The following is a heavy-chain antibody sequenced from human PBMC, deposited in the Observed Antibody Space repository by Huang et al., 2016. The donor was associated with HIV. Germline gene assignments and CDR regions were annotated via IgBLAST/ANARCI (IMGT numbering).Heavy chain of an antibody. CDR3: ARFGKRLPMLRGEDVIGDI. CDR2: RSYDGNGK. J-gene: IGHJ3*02. D-gene: IGHD3-10*01. V-gene: IGHV3-30-3*01. CDR1: GFTVSDYA. Sequence: QVQLVESGGGVVQPGGSLRLSCAASGFTVSDYAIHWVRQAPGKGLEWVALRSYDGNGKVDSDSGRCRFTISRDNFNKTLYLQMNSLRHENTALYYCARFGKRLPMLRGEDVIGDIWGQGTMVIVSS.